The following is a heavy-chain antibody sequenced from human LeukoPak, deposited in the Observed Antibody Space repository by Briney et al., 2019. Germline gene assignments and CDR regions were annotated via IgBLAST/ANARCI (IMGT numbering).Heavy chain of an antibody. CDR1: GGSITSSSYY. CDR2: IYYTGGT. D-gene: IGHD3-10*01. CDR3: ARSASYYRGSGSFYYFDC. J-gene: IGHJ4*02. V-gene: IGHV4-39*07. Sequence: PSETLSLTCSVSGGSITSSSYYWGWIRQPPEKGLEWIGSIYYTGGTNYSPSLTSRVTMSVDTSKNQFSLKLSSVTAADTAVYFCARSASYYRGSGSFYYFDCWGQGTLVTVSS.